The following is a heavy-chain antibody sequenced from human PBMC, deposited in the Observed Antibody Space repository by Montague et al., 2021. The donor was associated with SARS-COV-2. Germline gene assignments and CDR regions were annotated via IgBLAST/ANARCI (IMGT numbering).Heavy chain of an antibody. CDR1: GSSISSYY. D-gene: IGHD5-12*01. CDR3: AGDRGRFWHFDL. J-gene: IGHJ2*01. V-gene: IGHV4-59*01. CDR2: IYYSGST. Sequence: SETLSLTCTVSGSSISSYYWNWIRQSPGKGLEWIGYIYYSGSTKXNPSFKSRVTMLVDTSKRQMSLRLNSVTAADTAVYYCAGDRGRFWHFDLWGRGTLVTVSS.